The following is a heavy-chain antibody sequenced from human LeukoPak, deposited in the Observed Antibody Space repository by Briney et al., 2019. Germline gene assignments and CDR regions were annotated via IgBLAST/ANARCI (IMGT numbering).Heavy chain of an antibody. J-gene: IGHJ6*02. D-gene: IGHD4-17*01. Sequence: SETLSLTCAVSGGSIGSYYWSWLRQPPGRGLEWIGYIYYSGTTNYNPSLKSRVTISADTSKNQISLKLTSVTAADTAIYYCAREDPQTTVPEGLDVWGQGTTVTVSS. CDR3: AREDPQTTVPEGLDV. CDR1: GGSIGSYY. CDR2: IYYSGTT. V-gene: IGHV4-59*01.